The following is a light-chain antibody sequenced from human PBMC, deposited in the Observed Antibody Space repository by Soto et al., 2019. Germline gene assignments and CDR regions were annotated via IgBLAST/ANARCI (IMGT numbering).Light chain of an antibody. Sequence: DIVMTQSPATLSVSPGERATLSCRASQSISNNLAWYQQKPGQAPRLLIYDASTRATGVPARFSSSGSGTEFTLTISSLQSEDFAVYYCQQCTNWPPCTFGQGTKLEIK. J-gene: IGKJ2*02. CDR2: DAS. V-gene: IGKV3-15*01. CDR3: QQCTNWPPCT. CDR1: QSISNN.